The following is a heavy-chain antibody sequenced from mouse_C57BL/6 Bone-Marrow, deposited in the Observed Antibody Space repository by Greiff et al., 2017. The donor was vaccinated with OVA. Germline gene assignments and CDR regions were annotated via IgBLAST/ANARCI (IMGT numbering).Heavy chain of an antibody. CDR1: GFTFSNYW. CDR2: IRLKSDNYAT. D-gene: IGHD2-4*01. V-gene: IGHV6-3*01. CDR3: TGYDYDGRHFDV. J-gene: IGHJ1*03. Sequence: EVKLMESGGGLVQPGGSMKLSCVASGFTFSNYWMNWVRQSPEKGLEWVAQIRLKSDNYATHYAESVKGRFTISRDDSKSSVYLQMNNLRAEDTGIYYCTGYDYDGRHFDVWGTGTTVTVSS.